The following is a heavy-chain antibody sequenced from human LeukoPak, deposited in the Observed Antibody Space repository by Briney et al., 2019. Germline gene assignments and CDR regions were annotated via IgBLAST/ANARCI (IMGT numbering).Heavy chain of an antibody. CDR2: IIPIFGTA. CDR3: ARGGYSRIFYYYYMDV. CDR1: GGTFSSYA. J-gene: IGHJ6*03. Sequence: SVKVSXKASGGTFSSYAISWVRQAPGQGLEWMGGIIPIFGTANYAQKFQGRVTITADESTSTAYMELSSLRSEDTAVYYCARGGYSRIFYYYYMDVWGKGTTVTVSS. V-gene: IGHV1-69*13. D-gene: IGHD6-13*01.